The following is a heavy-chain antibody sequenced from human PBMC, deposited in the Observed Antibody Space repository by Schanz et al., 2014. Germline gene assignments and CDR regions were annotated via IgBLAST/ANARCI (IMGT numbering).Heavy chain of an antibody. V-gene: IGHV3-23*01. CDR1: GITFSSHS. D-gene: IGHD3-10*01. J-gene: IGHJ3*02. CDR2: ISGSGGST. Sequence: PGGSLRLSCAASGITFSSHSFNWVRQAPGKGLEWVSAISGSGGSTYYADSVKGRFTISRDNSKNTLYLQMNSLRAEDTAVYYCAKGRFGELSAFDIWGQGTMXTVSS. CDR3: AKGRFGELSAFDI.